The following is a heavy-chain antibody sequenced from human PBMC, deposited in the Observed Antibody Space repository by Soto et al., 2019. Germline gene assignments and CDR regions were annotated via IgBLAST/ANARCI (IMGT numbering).Heavy chain of an antibody. D-gene: IGHD2-15*01. Sequence: EVQLVESGGGLVKPGGSLRLSCAASGFMFSTYSTNWVRQAPGKGLEWVASISSSSDYTYYADSVKGRFTISRDNAKNSLYLHMISLRAEDTAVYYCARDPYGGNAGTYFYYYGMDVWGQGTTVTVSS. CDR1: GFMFSTYS. J-gene: IGHJ6*02. CDR3: ARDPYGGNAGTYFYYYGMDV. V-gene: IGHV3-21*01. CDR2: ISSSSDYT.